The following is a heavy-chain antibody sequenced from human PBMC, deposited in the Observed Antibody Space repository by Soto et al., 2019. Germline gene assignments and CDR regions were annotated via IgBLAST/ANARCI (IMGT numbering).Heavy chain of an antibody. V-gene: IGHV4-34*01. CDR3: ARGLSANVDY. CDR1: GGSFSGYY. CDR2: INQSGST. Sequence: PSETLSLTCAVYGGSFSGYYWIWIRQSPGKGLEWIGEINQSGSTNYNPSLKSRVTISVDTSKNQFSLKLSSVTAADTAVYYCARGLSANVDYWGQGTLVT. D-gene: IGHD2-15*01. J-gene: IGHJ4*02.